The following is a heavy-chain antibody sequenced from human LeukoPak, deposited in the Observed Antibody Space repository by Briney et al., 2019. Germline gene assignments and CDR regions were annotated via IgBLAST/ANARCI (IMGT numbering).Heavy chain of an antibody. CDR1: GFTFSSYG. CDR3: AKHRSTTCYAGLDF. V-gene: IGHV3-30*02. CDR2: IRYDGSNK. J-gene: IGHJ4*02. Sequence: PGGSLRLSCAASGFTFSSYGMHWVRQAPGKGLEWVAFIRYDGSNKYYADSVKGRFTISRDNSKNTLYLQMNSLRAEDTAVYYCAKHRSTTCYAGLDFWGQGTLVTVSS. D-gene: IGHD2-2*01.